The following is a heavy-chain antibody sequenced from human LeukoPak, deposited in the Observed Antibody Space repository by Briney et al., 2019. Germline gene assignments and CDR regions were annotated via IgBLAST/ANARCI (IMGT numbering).Heavy chain of an antibody. Sequence: PGGSLRLSCAASGFTFSSYAMSWVRQAPGKGLEWVSAISGSGGSTYYADSVKGRFTISRDNSKNTLYLQMNSLRAEDTAVYYCAKTVGSSWHIYYYYGMDVWGQGTTVTVSS. J-gene: IGHJ6*02. CDR2: ISGSGGST. V-gene: IGHV3-23*01. D-gene: IGHD6-13*01. CDR3: AKTVGSSWHIYYYYGMDV. CDR1: GFTFSSYA.